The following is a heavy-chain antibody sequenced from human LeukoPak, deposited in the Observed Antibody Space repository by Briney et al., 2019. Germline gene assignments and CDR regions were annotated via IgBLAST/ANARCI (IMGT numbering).Heavy chain of an antibody. J-gene: IGHJ6*03. V-gene: IGHV1-69*13. CDR2: IIPIFGTA. D-gene: IGHD3-22*01. CDR3: ATAAYYYDSSGYWGGYYYYYYMDV. CDR1: GGTFSSYV. Sequence: ASVKVSCKASGGTFSSYVISWVRQAPGQGLEWMGGIIPIFGTANYAQKFQGRVTITADESTSTAYMELSSLRSEDTAVYYCATAAYYYDSSGYWGGYYYYYYMDVWGKGTTVTVSS.